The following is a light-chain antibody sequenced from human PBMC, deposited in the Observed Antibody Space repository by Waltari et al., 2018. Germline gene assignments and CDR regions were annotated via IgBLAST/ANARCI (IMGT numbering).Light chain of an antibody. J-gene: IGLJ2*01. CDR3: CSYAGTNTLL. CDR2: AAS. Sequence: QSPLTQPAAVSGSPGQSITISRTGSGSAVGSYFLVSWYQQNPGKAPRLLIYAASRRPSGVSTRFSGSKSGNTASLTISGLHAEDEADYYCCSYAGTNTLLFGGGTKVTVL. V-gene: IGLV2-23*01. CDR1: GSAVGSYFL.